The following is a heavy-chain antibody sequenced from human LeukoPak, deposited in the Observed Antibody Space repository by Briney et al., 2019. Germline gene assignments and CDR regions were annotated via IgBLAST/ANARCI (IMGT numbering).Heavy chain of an antibody. Sequence: SETLSPTCAVYGGSFSGYYWSWIRQPPGKGLEWIGYIYHSGSTYYNPSLKSRVTISVDRSKNQFSLKLSSVTAADTAVYYCARARLGYCSSTSCRSPDYWGQGTLVTVSS. V-gene: IGHV4-34*01. D-gene: IGHD2-2*01. CDR2: IYHSGST. J-gene: IGHJ4*02. CDR3: ARARLGYCSSTSCRSPDY. CDR1: GGSFSGYY.